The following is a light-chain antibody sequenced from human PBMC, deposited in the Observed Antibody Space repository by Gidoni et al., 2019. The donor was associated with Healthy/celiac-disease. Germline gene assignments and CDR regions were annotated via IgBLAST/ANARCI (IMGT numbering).Light chain of an antibody. CDR3: QQYNSYSGT. CDR1: QSISSW. CDR2: DAS. J-gene: IGKJ1*01. Sequence: DIQLTQHPSTLSASVGDRVTITCRASQSISSWLAWYQQKPGKAPKLLIYDASSLESGVPSRFSGSGSGTEFTLTISSLQPDDFATYYCQQYNSYSGTFGQGTKVEIK. V-gene: IGKV1-5*01.